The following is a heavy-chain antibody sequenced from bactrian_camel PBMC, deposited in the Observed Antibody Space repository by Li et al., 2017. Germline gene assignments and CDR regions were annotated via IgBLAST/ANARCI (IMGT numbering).Heavy chain of an antibody. Sequence: DVQLVESGGGLVQPGESLKLSCAASGFTFSDYDMAWLRQAPGKGLEWVSTIYTANGYTFYAASVEGRFTISQDRSKNTITLQMNSLKPEDTAMYYCAAAPGSVVTGTTLPTGARGPRSPSP. V-gene: IGHV3S40*01. CDR3: AAAPGSVVTGTTLPT. D-gene: IGHD6*01. CDR2: IYTANGYT. J-gene: IGHJ4*01. CDR1: GFTFSDYD.